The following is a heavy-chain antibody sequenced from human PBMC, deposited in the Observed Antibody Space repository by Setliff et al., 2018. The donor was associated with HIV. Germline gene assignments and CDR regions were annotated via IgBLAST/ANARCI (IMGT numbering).Heavy chain of an antibody. CDR1: GYTFTRYD. J-gene: IGHJ4*01. V-gene: IGHV1-8*01. Sequence: ASVKVSCKASGYTFTRYDINWVRQATGQGLEWMGWMNPNSGNTGYAQKFQGRVTMTRDTSISTAYMELSSLRSDDTAVYYCAKDGISGGSYPPYYFDYWGHGTLVTVSS. D-gene: IGHD6-19*01. CDR2: MNPNSGNT. CDR3: AKDGISGGSYPPYYFDY.